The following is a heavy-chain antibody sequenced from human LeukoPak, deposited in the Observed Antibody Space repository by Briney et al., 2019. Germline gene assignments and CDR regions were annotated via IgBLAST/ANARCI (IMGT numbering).Heavy chain of an antibody. D-gene: IGHD2-2*01. Sequence: GGSLRLSCAASGFTFSSYGMHWVRQAPGKGLEWVAFIRYDGSNKYYADSVKGRFTISRDNSKNTLYLQMNSLRAEDTAVYYCAKIMGSTSWPYYFDHWGQGTLVTVSS. CDR1: GFTFSSYG. J-gene: IGHJ4*02. CDR2: IRYDGSNK. CDR3: AKIMGSTSWPYYFDH. V-gene: IGHV3-30*02.